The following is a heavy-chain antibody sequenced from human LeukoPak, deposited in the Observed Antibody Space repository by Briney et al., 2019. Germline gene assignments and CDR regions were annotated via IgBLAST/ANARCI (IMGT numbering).Heavy chain of an antibody. CDR3: ARDTSTTLDY. J-gene: IGHJ4*02. V-gene: IGHV3-30*04. D-gene: IGHD2-15*01. CDR2: ISYDGSNK. Sequence: GRSLRLSCAASGFTFSSYAMHWVRQAPGKGLEWVAVISYDGSNKYYADSVKGRFTISRDNSENTLYLQMNSLRAEDTAEYYCARDTSTTLDYWGQGTPVTVSS. CDR1: GFTFSSYA.